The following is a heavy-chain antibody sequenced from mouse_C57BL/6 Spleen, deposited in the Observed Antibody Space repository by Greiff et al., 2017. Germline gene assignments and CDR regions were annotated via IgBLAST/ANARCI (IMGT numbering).Heavy chain of an antibody. J-gene: IGHJ2*01. Sequence: EVKVVESEGGLVQPGSSMKLSCTASGFTFSDYYMAWVRQVPEKGLEWVANINYDGSSTYYLDSLKSRFIISRDNAKNILYLQRSSLKSEDTATYYCAREGNYYGSSYDYWGQGTTLTVSS. CDR3: AREGNYYGSSYDY. V-gene: IGHV5-16*01. CDR2: INYDGSST. CDR1: GFTFSDYY. D-gene: IGHD1-1*01.